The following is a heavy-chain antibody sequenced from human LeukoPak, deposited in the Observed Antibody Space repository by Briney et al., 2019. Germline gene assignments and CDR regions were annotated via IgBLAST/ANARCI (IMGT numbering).Heavy chain of an antibody. V-gene: IGHV4-39*01. CDR3: ARYVVTRGYSFDY. Sequence: PSGTLSLTCTVSGGSISSSSYYWGWVRQPPGKGPEWIGTIYYSGTTYYNPSLKSRVTVSVDTSKNQFSLRLSSVTAADTAVYFCARYVVTRGYSFDYWGQGTLVTVSS. CDR2: IYYSGTT. J-gene: IGHJ4*02. CDR1: GGSISSSSYY. D-gene: IGHD4-23*01.